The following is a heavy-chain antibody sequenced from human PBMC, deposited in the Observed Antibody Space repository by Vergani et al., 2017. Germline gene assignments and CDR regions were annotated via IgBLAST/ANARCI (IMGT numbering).Heavy chain of an antibody. Sequence: EVQLVESGGDLVQPGGSLRLSCEVSGFTFNNYKMKWVRQAPGKGLEWIAYISSRSDTTFYADSVKGRFTISRDNAKNSLYLQMNRLIDEDTGVYYCARVAVTPPHDYYYYMDVWGKGTTVTVSS. CDR3: ARVAVTPPHDYYYYMDV. CDR1: GFTFNNYK. J-gene: IGHJ6*03. D-gene: IGHD2-15*01. CDR2: ISSRSDTT. V-gene: IGHV3-48*02.